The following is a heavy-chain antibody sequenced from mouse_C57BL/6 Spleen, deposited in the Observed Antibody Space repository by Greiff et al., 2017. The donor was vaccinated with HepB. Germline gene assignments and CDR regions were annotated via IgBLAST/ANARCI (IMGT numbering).Heavy chain of an antibody. J-gene: IGHJ2*01. CDR3: ARRGDRDYFDD. CDR1: GFTFSDYG. D-gene: IGHD2-13*01. V-gene: IGHV5-15*04. Sequence: DVMLVESGGGLVQPGGSLKLSCAASGFTFSDYGMAWVRQAPRKGPEWVAFISNLAYSIYYADTVTGRFTISRENAKNTLYLKMSSLRSEDTAMYYCARRGDRDYFDDWGQGTTLTVSS. CDR2: ISNLAYSI.